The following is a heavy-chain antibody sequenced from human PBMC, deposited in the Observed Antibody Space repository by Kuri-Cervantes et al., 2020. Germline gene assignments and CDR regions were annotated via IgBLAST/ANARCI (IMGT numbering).Heavy chain of an antibody. V-gene: IGHV3-48*04. J-gene: IGHJ6*02. Sequence: GGSLRLSCAASGFTFSSYGMHWVRQAPGKGLEWVSYISSSGSTIYYADSVKGRFTISRDNAKNSLYLQMNSLRAEDTAVNYCASTWGYCSSTSCYARPYGMDVWGQGTTVTVSS. CDR3: ASTWGYCSSTSCYARPYGMDV. CDR2: ISSSGSTI. D-gene: IGHD2-2*01. CDR1: GFTFSSYG.